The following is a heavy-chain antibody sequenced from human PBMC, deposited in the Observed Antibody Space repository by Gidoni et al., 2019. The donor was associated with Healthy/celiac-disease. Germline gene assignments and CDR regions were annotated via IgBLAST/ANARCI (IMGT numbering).Heavy chain of an antibody. J-gene: IGHJ4*02. V-gene: IGHV1-24*01. CDR2: FDPEDGET. D-gene: IGHD6-13*01. CDR3: ATGKYGSSWRRRMYYFDY. CDR1: GYTLTDLS. Sequence: QVQLVQSGAEVKKPGASVKVSCKVSGYTLTDLSMHWVRQAPGKGLEWMGGFDPEDGETIYAQKFQGRVTMTEDTSTDTAYMELSSLRSEDTAVYYCATGKYGSSWRRRMYYFDYWGQGTLVTVSS.